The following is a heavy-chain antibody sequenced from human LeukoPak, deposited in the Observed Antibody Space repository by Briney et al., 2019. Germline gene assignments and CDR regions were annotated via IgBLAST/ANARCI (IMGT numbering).Heavy chain of an antibody. Sequence: GGCLRPSCAPSGFTFSSYATHWVRPAPGKGGEWESVISYVGSNKYYADSVKGRFTISSDNCKNTLYLQMNRLRAEDTAVYYCARDYYDSSGYYYYYYYGMDVWGQGTTVTVSS. V-gene: IGHV3-30-3*01. J-gene: IGHJ6*02. CDR2: ISYVGSNK. D-gene: IGHD3-22*01. CDR1: GFTFSSYA. CDR3: ARDYYDSSGYYYYYYYGMDV.